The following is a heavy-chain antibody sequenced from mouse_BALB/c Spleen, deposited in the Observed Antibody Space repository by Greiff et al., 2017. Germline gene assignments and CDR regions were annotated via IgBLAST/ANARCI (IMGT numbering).Heavy chain of an antibody. Sequence: EVQLVESGGGLVKPGGSLKLSCAASGFTFSSYAMSWVRQTPEKRLEWVASISSGGSTYYPDSVKGRFTISRDNARNILYLQMSSLRSEDTAMYYCARYYYGSSYVDDYWGQGTTLTVSS. CDR2: ISSGGST. J-gene: IGHJ2*01. CDR1: GFTFSSYA. V-gene: IGHV5-6-5*01. D-gene: IGHD1-1*01. CDR3: ARYYYGSSYVDDY.